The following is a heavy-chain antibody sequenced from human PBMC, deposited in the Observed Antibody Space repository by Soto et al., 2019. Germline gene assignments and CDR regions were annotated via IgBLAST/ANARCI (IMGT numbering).Heavy chain of an antibody. D-gene: IGHD6-6*01. CDR2: INPNSGGT. V-gene: IGHV1-2*04. CDR1: GYTFTGYY. Sequence: ASVKVSCKASGYTFTGYYMHWVRQAPGQGLEWMGWINPNSGGTNYAQKFQGWVTMTRDTSISTAYMELSRLRSDDTAVYYCATAPLRLYSSSSSTDSSDYWGQGXLVTVSS. J-gene: IGHJ4*02. CDR3: ATAPLRLYSSSSSTDSSDY.